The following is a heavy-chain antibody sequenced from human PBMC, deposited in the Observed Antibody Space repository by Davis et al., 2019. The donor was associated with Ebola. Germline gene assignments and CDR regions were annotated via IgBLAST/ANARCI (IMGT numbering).Heavy chain of an antibody. CDR2: IIPIFGTA. Sequence: SVKVPCKASGGTFSSYAISWVRQAPGQGLEWMGGIIPIFGTANYAQKFQGRVTINADESTSTAYMELSSLRSEDTAVYYCAREQRAYGDYGSGFDYWGQGTLVTVSS. CDR1: GGTFSSYA. CDR3: AREQRAYGDYGSGFDY. D-gene: IGHD4-17*01. J-gene: IGHJ4*02. V-gene: IGHV1-69*13.